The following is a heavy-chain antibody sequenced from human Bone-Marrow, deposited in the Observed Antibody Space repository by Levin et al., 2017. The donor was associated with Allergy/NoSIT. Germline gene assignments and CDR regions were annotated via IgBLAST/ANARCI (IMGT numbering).Heavy chain of an antibody. V-gene: IGHV3-33*01. CDR3: ARGDFWGVYYQDKWFDP. D-gene: IGHD3-3*01. CDR2: IWYDGSND. Sequence: PGGSLRLSCAASGFTFSSYGMHWVRQAPGKGLEWVAVIWYDGSNDYYSDSVKDRFTISRDNSKNTLYLQMNSLRAEDTAVYYCARGDFWGVYYQDKWFDPWGLGTLVTVSS. CDR1: GFTFSSYG. J-gene: IGHJ5*02.